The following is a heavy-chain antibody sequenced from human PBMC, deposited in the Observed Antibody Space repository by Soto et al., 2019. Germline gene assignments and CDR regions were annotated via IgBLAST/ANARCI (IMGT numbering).Heavy chain of an antibody. CDR1: GGSFSGYY. CDR2: INHSGST. V-gene: IGHV4-34*01. J-gene: IGHJ6*02. CDR3: ARATAGGYVWGSTQNYYYYGMDV. D-gene: IGHD3-16*01. Sequence: SETLSLTCAVYGGSFSGYYWSWIRQPPGKGLEWIGEINHSGSTNYNPSLKSRVTISVDTSKNQFSLKLSPVTAADTAVYYCARATAGGYVWGSTQNYYYYGMDVWGQGTTVTVSS.